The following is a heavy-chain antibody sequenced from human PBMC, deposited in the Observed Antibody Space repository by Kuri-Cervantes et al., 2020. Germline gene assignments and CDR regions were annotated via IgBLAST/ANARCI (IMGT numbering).Heavy chain of an antibody. J-gene: IGHJ4*02. V-gene: IGHV3-30-3*01. D-gene: IGHD2-2*01. CDR2: ISYDGSNK. CDR3: AKGVGYQVNYFDY. Sequence: GGSLRLSCAASGFTFSSYAMHWVRQAPGKGLEWVAVISYDGSNKYYADSVKGRFTISRDNSKNTLYLQMNSLRAEDTALYYCAKGVGYQVNYFDYWGQGTLVTVSS. CDR1: GFTFSSYA.